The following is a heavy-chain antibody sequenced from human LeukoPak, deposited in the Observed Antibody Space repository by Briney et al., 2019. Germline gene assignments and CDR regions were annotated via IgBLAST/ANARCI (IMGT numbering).Heavy chain of an antibody. J-gene: IGHJ4*02. CDR2: ISSTSDYL. V-gene: IGHV3-21*01. Sequence: GGPLRLSCTASGFTFTSHTMNWVRQAPGKGLEWVSSISSTSDYLYYADSVKVRFTISRDNAKNSLYLQMNSLRVEDTAIYYCARERFHGSGAPKYDYWGQGTLVTVSS. CDR1: GFTFTSHT. CDR3: ARERFHGSGAPKYDY. D-gene: IGHD3-10*01.